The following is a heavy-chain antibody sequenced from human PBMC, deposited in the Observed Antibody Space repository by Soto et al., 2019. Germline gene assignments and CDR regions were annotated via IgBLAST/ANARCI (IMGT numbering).Heavy chain of an antibody. J-gene: IGHJ4*02. CDR3: ARRRYGSGSNDF. CDR1: VFTFSDYY. Sequence: PGGALRLCGAASVFTFSDYYMTWIRQAPGKGLEWVSQISSSGNSIDYGESVRGRFTISRDNAKKSLYLQMNGLTAEDTAVYYCARRRYGSGSNDFWGQGIKVTVST. CDR2: ISSSGNSI. D-gene: IGHD3-10*01. V-gene: IGHV3-11*01.